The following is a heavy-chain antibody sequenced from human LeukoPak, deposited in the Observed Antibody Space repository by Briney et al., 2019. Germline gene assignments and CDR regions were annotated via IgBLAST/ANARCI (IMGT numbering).Heavy chain of an antibody. CDR1: GFTFSSYW. V-gene: IGHV3-7*01. Sequence: GGSLRLSCAASGFTFSSYWMSWVRQAPEKGLEWVASIKQDGSEKYYVDSMKGRFTISRDNAKNSLYLQMNSLRADDTAVYYCVRGYGSPDYWGQGTLVTVSS. CDR3: VRGYGSPDY. CDR2: IKQDGSEK. J-gene: IGHJ4*02. D-gene: IGHD3-10*01.